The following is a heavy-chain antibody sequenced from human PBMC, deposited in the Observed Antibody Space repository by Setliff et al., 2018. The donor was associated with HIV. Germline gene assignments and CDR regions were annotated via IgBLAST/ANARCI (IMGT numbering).Heavy chain of an antibody. CDR1: GGSFSGYY. D-gene: IGHD3-16*01. J-gene: IGHJ4*02. V-gene: IGHV4-34*01. Sequence: LSLTCAVYGGSFSGYYWTWIRQPPGEGLEWIGEINHSGKTNYNPSLKSRVTISVDTSKNQFSLKLTSVTAADTAVYFCANGGSGGQFDHWGQGTLVTVSS. CDR3: ANGGSGGQFDH. CDR2: INHSGKT.